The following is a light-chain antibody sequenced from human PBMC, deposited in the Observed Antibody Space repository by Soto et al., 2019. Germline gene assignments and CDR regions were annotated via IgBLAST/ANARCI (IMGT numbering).Light chain of an antibody. V-gene: IGKV1-6*02. Sequence: AIQMTQSPSSLPAFVGDAVTITCRASQDIRSDLAWYQQKPGKAPKLLMYGASALQSGVPSRFSGSGSGTDFTLTISSLQPEDFATYYCLQDYNYPRTFGQGTKVEIK. J-gene: IGKJ1*01. CDR1: QDIRSD. CDR2: GAS. CDR3: LQDYNYPRT.